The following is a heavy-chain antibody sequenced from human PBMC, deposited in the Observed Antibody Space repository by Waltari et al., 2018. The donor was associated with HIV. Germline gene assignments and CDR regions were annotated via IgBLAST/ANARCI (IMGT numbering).Heavy chain of an antibody. CDR1: GYTFTSYH. CDR2: ISPYNGKT. D-gene: IGHD1-1*01. V-gene: IGHV1-18*01. Sequence: QVQLVQSESEVKKPGASVILSCQASGYTFTSYHINWVPPAPGQGLECLGWISPYNGKTNYAQRFQGRVTMTTDTSRNTAYMVLNSLTSDDTAVYYCARDANLRPVTSTDYGMDVWGQGTTVIVSS. J-gene: IGHJ6*02. CDR3: ARDANLRPVTSTDYGMDV.